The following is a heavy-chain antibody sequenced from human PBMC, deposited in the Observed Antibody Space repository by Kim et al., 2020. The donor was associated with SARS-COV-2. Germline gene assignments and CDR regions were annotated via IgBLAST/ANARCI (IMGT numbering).Heavy chain of an antibody. CDR3: AGIRGSGTYSTY. D-gene: IGHD1-26*01. J-gene: IGHJ4*02. V-gene: IGHV3-74*01. Sequence: TYADSVKGRFTISRDNAKDNLYLQMHSLRVEDTAVYYCAGIRGSGTYSTYWGQGTLVTVSS.